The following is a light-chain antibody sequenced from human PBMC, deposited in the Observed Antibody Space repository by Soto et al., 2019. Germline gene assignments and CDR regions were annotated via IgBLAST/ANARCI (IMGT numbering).Light chain of an antibody. CDR3: QQYNQWPGT. Sequence: EIVLTQSPGTLSLSPGERATLSCGASQSISSNLAWYQQKPGQSPRLLIYGASSRATGVPVRFSGSGSGVAFTLTISGLQSEDFAVYHCQQYNQWPGTFGQGTKVDIK. CDR2: GAS. CDR1: QSISSN. J-gene: IGKJ1*01. V-gene: IGKV3-15*01.